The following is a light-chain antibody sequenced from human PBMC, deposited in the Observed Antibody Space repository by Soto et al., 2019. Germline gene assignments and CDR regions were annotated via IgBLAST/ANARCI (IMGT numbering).Light chain of an antibody. J-gene: IGKJ5*01. V-gene: IGKV1-39*01. Sequence: DIQMTQSPSSLSASVGDRVTITCRASQSISSYLDWYQQKPGKAPKLLIYAASSLQSGVPSRFSGIGSGTVFTLTISSLQPEDFGTYYCQQSYSNSITFGQGTRLEIK. CDR2: AAS. CDR1: QSISSY. CDR3: QQSYSNSIT.